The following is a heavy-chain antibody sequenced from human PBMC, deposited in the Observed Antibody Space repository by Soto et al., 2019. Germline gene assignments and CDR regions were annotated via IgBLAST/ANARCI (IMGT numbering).Heavy chain of an antibody. CDR3: AKDRNYYDSSGYDY. D-gene: IGHD3-22*01. Sequence: GGSLRLSCAASGLTFNSYAMSWVRQAPGKGLECVSTIIGSGGSTYYADSVKGRFSVSRDNSKNTLYLQMNSLRAEDTAVYYCAKDRNYYDSSGYDYWGQGTLVTVSS. V-gene: IGHV3-23*01. J-gene: IGHJ4*02. CDR1: GLTFNSYA. CDR2: IIGSGGST.